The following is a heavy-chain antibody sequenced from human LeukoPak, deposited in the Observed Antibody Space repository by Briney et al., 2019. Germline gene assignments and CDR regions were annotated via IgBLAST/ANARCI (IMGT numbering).Heavy chain of an antibody. J-gene: IGHJ4*02. D-gene: IGHD4-23*01. CDR1: GFTFSDNY. V-gene: IGHV3-11*01. CDR3: ARDRGDYGGSFDY. CDR2: ISSSGSTK. Sequence: GGSLRLSCAASGFTFSDNYMSWIRQAPGKGLEWVSYISSSGSTKYYADSVKGRFTISRDNAKNSLSLQMNSLRAEDTAVYYCARDRGDYGGSFDYWGQGTLVTVSS.